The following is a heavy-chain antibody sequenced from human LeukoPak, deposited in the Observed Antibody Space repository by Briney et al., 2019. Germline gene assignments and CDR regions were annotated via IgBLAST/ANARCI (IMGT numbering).Heavy chain of an antibody. CDR1: GYTFTSYY. J-gene: IGHJ4*02. Sequence: ASVKVSCKASGYTFTSYYMHWVRQAPGQGLEWMGIINPSGGSTSYAQKSQGRVTITADESTSTAYMELSSLRSEDTAVYYCAREVGDGSSSDYWGQGTLVTVSS. V-gene: IGHV1-46*01. D-gene: IGHD6-6*01. CDR3: AREVGDGSSSDY. CDR2: INPSGGST.